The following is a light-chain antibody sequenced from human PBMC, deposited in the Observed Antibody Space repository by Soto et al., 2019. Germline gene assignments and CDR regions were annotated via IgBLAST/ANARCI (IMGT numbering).Light chain of an antibody. CDR1: QSVSSY. CDR2: DAS. J-gene: IGKJ1*01. Sequence: EIVLTQSPATLSLSPGERATLSCRASQSVSSYLAWYQQKPGQAPRLLIYDASNRATGIPARFSGSGSGTDFTLTISSLVPEDFAVYYCQKRSNWPGTFGQGTKVDIK. V-gene: IGKV3-11*01. CDR3: QKRSNWPGT.